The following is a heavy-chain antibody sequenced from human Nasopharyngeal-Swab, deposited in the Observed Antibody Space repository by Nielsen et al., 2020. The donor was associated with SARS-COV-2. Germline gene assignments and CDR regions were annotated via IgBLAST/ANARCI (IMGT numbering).Heavy chain of an antibody. V-gene: IGHV3-72*01. Sequence: SCAASGFTFSDHYMDWVRQAPGKGLEWVGRTRNKANSYTTEYAASVKGRFTISRDDSKNSLYLQMNSLKTEDTAVYYCARDGGYGSGSHYYYYGMDVWGQGTTVTVSS. J-gene: IGHJ6*02. CDR3: ARDGGYGSGSHYYYYGMDV. D-gene: IGHD3-10*01. CDR1: GFTFSDHY. CDR2: TRNKANSYTT.